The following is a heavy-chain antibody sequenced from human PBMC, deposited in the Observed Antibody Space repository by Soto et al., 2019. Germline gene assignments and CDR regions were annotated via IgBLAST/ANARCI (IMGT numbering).Heavy chain of an antibody. CDR1: GFSLSTSGVG. CDR3: AHSNSSRMFVWYYYYGMDV. V-gene: IGHV2-5*01. Sequence: QITLKESGPTLVKPTQTLTLTCTFSGFSLSTSGVGVGWIRQPPGKALEWLALIYWNDDKRYSPSLKSRLTITKDTSKNQVVLTMTNMDPVDTATYYCAHSNSSRMFVWYYYYGMDVWGQGTTVTVSS. J-gene: IGHJ6*02. CDR2: IYWNDDK. D-gene: IGHD6-13*01.